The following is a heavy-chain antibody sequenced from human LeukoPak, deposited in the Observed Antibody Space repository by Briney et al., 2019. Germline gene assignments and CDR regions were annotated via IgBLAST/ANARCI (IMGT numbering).Heavy chain of an antibody. Sequence: GESPKISCKGSGYSFTSYWIGWVRQMPGKGLEWMGIIYPGDSDTTYSPSFQGQITISADKSISTAYLQWSSLKASDTAMYYCARRIIRGVITSPFDYWGQGALVTVSS. J-gene: IGHJ4*02. CDR3: ARRIIRGVITSPFDY. CDR1: GYSFTSYW. D-gene: IGHD3-10*01. CDR2: IYPGDSDT. V-gene: IGHV5-51*01.